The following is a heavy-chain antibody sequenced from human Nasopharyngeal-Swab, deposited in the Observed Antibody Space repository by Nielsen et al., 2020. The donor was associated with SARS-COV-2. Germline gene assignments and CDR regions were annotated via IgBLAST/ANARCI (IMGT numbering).Heavy chain of an antibody. V-gene: IGHV4-39*07. CDR2: ISHIGST. CDR1: GGSISTTTYY. J-gene: IGHJ6*03. D-gene: IGHD6-19*01. Sequence: SETLSLTCTVSGGSISTTTYYWGWIRQPPGKGLEWIGTISHIGSTFYNPSLKSRITISLDKARNQFSLRVNSVTAADTAVYFCARDPGGLSSPNYYYYYYMDVWGKGTTVTVSS. CDR3: ARDPGGLSSPNYYYYYYMDV.